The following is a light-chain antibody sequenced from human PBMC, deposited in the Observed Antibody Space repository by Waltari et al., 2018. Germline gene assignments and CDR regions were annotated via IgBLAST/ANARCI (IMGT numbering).Light chain of an antibody. CDR3: LLSYTGVRV. V-gene: IGLV7-46*01. Sequence: QAGVSQEPSLTVSPGGTVTLTCCPTTGPVTIRHYPYWTQQRPCQAPTTLIFDTSNKHSWTPARFSGSLSGGKAALTLTGALPEDEAEYFCLLSYTGVRVFGGGTKLTV. CDR2: DTS. J-gene: IGLJ2*01. CDR1: TGPVTIRHY.